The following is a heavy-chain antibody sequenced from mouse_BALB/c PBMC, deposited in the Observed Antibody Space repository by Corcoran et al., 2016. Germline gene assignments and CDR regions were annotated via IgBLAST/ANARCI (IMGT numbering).Heavy chain of an antibody. J-gene: IGHJ1*01. CDR2: SDPANGNT. CDR3: ARWDWYFDV. CDR1: GFNIKDTY. Sequence: EVKLQQSGAELVKAGASVKLSCTAPGFNIKDTYMPWVKQRPEHGLECIGRSDPANGNTKYDPKFQGKATITADTSSNTAYLQLSSLTSEDTAVYYGARWDWYFDVWGAGTTVTVSS. V-gene: IGHV14-3*02.